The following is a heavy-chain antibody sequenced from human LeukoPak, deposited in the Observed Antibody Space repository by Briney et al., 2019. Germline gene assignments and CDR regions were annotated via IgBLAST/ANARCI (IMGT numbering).Heavy chain of an antibody. V-gene: IGHV3-23*01. J-gene: IGHJ3*02. CDR2: ISGSGGST. D-gene: IGHD1-20*01. CDR3: AKDQGSNWNDGVAFDT. Sequence: PGGSLRLSCAASGFTFSSYAMSWVRQAPGKGLEWVSGISGSGGSTYYADSVKGRFTISRDNSKNTLYLQMNSLRAEDTAVYYCAKDQGSNWNDGVAFDTWGQGTMVTVSS. CDR1: GFTFSSYA.